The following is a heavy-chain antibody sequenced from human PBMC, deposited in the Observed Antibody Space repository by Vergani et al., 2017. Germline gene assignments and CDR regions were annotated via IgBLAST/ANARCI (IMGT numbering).Heavy chain of an antibody. CDR3: ATCSTSCYTAYYYYGMDV. D-gene: IGHD2-2*02. J-gene: IGHJ6*02. CDR1: GYTFTSYY. CDR2: INPSGGST. Sequence: QVQLVQSGAEVKKPGASVKVSCKASGYTFTSYYMHWVRQAPGQGLEWMGIINPSGGSTSYAQKFQGRVTMTRDTSTSTVYMELSSLRSEDTAVYYCATCSTSCYTAYYYYGMDVWGQGTTVTVSS. V-gene: IGHV1-46*01.